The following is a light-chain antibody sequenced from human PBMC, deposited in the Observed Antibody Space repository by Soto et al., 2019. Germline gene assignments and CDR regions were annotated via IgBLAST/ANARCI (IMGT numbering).Light chain of an antibody. Sequence: EIVLTQSPGTLSLSPGERATLSCRASQSVSANFLAWYQQKPGQAPRLLIYHASSRATGIADRFSGSGSGTDFTLTISRLEPEDVAVYYCQQYGRAVWLTFGGGTQVEIK. J-gene: IGKJ4*01. V-gene: IGKV3-20*01. CDR3: QQYGRAVWLT. CDR1: QSVSANF. CDR2: HAS.